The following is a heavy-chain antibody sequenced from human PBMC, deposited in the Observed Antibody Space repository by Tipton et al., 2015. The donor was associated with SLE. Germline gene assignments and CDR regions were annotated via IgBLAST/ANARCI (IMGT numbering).Heavy chain of an antibody. CDR3: ARHRLDYDYVWGSYRYFDY. J-gene: IGHJ4*02. V-gene: IGHV4-31*03. CDR2: IYYSGST. Sequence: TLSLTCTVSGGSISSGGYYWSWIRQHPGKGLEWIGYIYYSGSTYYNPSLKSRVTISVDTSKNQFSLNLSSVTAADTAVYYCARHRLDYDYVWGSYRYFDYWGQGALVTVSS. CDR1: GGSISSGGYY. D-gene: IGHD3-16*02.